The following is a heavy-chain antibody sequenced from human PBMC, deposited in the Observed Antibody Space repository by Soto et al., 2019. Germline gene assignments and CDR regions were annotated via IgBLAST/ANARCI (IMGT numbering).Heavy chain of an antibody. V-gene: IGHV3-30*18. CDR1: GFTFSSYG. Sequence: QVQLVESGGGVVQPGRSLRLSCAASGFTFSSYGMHWVRQAPGKGLECVAVISYDGSNKYYADSVKGRFTISRDNSKNTLYLQMNSLRAEDTAVYDCSKVRAGTTVYWGQGTLVTVSS. CDR2: ISYDGSNK. J-gene: IGHJ4*02. CDR3: SKVRAGTTVY. D-gene: IGHD1-7*01.